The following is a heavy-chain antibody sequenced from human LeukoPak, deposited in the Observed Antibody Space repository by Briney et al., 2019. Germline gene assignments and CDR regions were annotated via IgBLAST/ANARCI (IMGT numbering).Heavy chain of an antibody. CDR3: ARAFSSSWLEARWFDP. D-gene: IGHD6-13*01. J-gene: IGHJ5*02. CDR2: IYYSGST. Sequence: SETLSLTCTVSGGSVSSGSYYWSWIRQPPGNGLEWIGYIYYSGSTNYNPSLKSRVTISVDTSKNQFSLKLSSVTAADTAVYYCARAFSSSWLEARWFDPWGQGTLVTVSS. V-gene: IGHV4-61*01. CDR1: GGSVSSGSYY.